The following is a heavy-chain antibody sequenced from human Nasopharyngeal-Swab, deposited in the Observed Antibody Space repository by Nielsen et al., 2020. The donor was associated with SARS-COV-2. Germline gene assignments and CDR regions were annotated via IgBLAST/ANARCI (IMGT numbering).Heavy chain of an antibody. V-gene: IGHV1-46*01. Sequence: ASVKVSCKASGYTFTSYYMHWVRQAPGQGLEWMGIINPSGGSTSYAQKFQGRVTMTRDTSTSTVYMELSRLRSDDTAVYYCARRYYYYYYGMDVWGQGTTVTVSS. CDR2: INPSGGST. J-gene: IGHJ6*02. CDR3: ARRYYYYYYGMDV. CDR1: GYTFTSYY.